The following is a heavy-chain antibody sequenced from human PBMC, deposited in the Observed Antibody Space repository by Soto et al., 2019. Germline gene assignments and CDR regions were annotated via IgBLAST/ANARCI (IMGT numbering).Heavy chain of an antibody. J-gene: IGHJ4*02. V-gene: IGHV3-15*07. CDR3: SSLGPHGY. CDR1: GFPFSIAW. CDR2: VKSKTDGGTT. Sequence: EVQLVESGGGLVKPGGSLRLSCAASGFPFSIAWMNWVRQVPGKGLEWVGRVKSKTDGGTTDYAAPVKGRFIISRDDSKDTLYLQMNSLKTEDTAVYYCSSLGPHGYWGRGTLVAVSS. D-gene: IGHD7-27*01.